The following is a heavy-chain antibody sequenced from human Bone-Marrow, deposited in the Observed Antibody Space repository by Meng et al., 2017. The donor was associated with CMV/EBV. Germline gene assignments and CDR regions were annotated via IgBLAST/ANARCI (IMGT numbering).Heavy chain of an antibody. V-gene: IGHV1-69*10. J-gene: IGHJ4*02. CDR1: AGTFSSYA. D-gene: IGHD6-13*01. CDR2: IIPILGIA. Sequence: SVKVSCKASAGTFSSYAISWVRQAPGQGLEWMGGIIPILGIANYAQKFQGRVTITADKPTSTAYMELSSLRSEDTAVYYCAHVSSSQYYFDYWGQGTLVTVAS. CDR3: AHVSSSQYYFDY.